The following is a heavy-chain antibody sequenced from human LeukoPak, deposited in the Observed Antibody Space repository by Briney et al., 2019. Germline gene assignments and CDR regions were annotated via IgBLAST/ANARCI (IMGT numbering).Heavy chain of an antibody. D-gene: IGHD3-3*01. V-gene: IGHV4-59*07. Sequence: PSDTLSLTCTVSGGSISSYYWSWIRQPPGKGLEWIGYIYYSGSTNYNPSLKSRVTISVDTSKNQFSLKLSSVTAADTAVYYCASYDFWSGYYRFDYWGQGTLVTVSS. CDR1: GGSISSYY. CDR3: ASYDFWSGYYRFDY. CDR2: IYYSGST. J-gene: IGHJ4*02.